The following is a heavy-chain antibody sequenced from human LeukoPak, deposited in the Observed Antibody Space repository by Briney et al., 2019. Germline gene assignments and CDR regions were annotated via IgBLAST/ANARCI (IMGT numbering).Heavy chain of an antibody. J-gene: IGHJ4*02. Sequence: ASVKVSCKASVYTFISYAMNWVRQAPGQGLEWMGWINTNTGNPTYAQGFTGRFVFSLDTSVSTAYLQISSLKAEDTAVYYCAREPPLEGPLYSPTVTSSGINDYWGQGTLVTVSS. D-gene: IGHD4-17*01. V-gene: IGHV7-4-1*02. CDR2: INTNTGNP. CDR1: VYTFISYA. CDR3: AREPPLEGPLYSPTVTSSGINDY.